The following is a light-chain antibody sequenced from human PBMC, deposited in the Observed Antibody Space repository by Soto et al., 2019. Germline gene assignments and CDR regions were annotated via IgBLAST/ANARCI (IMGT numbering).Light chain of an antibody. CDR2: QVV. J-gene: IGLJ1*01. CDR3: CSYAGGSTYV. V-gene: IGLV2-14*01. CDR1: SSDVGAYNY. Sequence: QSALTQPASVSGSPGQSITISCTGTSSDVGAYNYVSWYLQHPGKAPKLMIYQVVKRPSGVSNRFSGSKSGNTASLTISGLQAEDEADYYCCSYAGGSTYVFGTGTKLTVL.